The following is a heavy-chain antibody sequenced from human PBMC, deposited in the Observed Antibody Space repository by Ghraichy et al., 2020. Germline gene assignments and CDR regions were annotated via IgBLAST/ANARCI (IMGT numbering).Heavy chain of an antibody. D-gene: IGHD3-22*01. CDR3: ARGRALSGYYYDSSGYYYRAGTSSFDY. Sequence: SETLSLTCAVYGGSFSGYYWSWIRQPPGKGLEWIGEINHSGSTNYNPSLKSRVTISVDTSKNQFSLKLSSVTAADTAVYYCARGRALSGYYYDSSGYYYRAGTSSFDYWGQGTLVTVSS. CDR1: GGSFSGYY. V-gene: IGHV4-34*01. J-gene: IGHJ4*02. CDR2: INHSGST.